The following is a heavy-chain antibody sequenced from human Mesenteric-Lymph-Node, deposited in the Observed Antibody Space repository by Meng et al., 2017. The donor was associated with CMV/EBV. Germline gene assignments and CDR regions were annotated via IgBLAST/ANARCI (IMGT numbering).Heavy chain of an antibody. D-gene: IGHD3-10*01. CDR1: VTFSKYA. CDR3: ARIYSASGSYSYYFDH. V-gene: IGHV3-23*01. Sequence: VTFSKYAMNWVRQAPEKGLEWVSGIIGGGYITYYADSVKGRFTISRDNSKNILYLQMDNLRAEDTALYYCARIYSASGSYSYYFDHWGQGTLVTVSS. J-gene: IGHJ4*02. CDR2: IIGGGYIT.